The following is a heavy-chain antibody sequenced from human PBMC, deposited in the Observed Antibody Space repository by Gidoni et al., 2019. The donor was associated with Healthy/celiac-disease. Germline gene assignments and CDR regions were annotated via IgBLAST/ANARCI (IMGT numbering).Heavy chain of an antibody. D-gene: IGHD6-6*01. V-gene: IGHV4-31*03. Sequence: QVQLQESGPGLVKPSQTLSLPCTVSGGSISRCGYYWSWIRQHPGKGLEWIGYIYYSGSTYYNPSLKSRVTISVDTSKNQFSLKLSSVTAADTAVYYCARDQLGPPLGTGFDPWGQGTLVTVSS. CDR2: IYYSGST. CDR3: ARDQLGPPLGTGFDP. CDR1: GGSISRCGYY. J-gene: IGHJ5*02.